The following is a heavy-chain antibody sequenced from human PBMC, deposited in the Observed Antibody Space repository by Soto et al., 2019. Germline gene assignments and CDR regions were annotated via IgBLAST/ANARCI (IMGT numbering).Heavy chain of an antibody. J-gene: IGHJ4*02. CDR1: GGSISSGGYY. CDR3: AREITGTTNFEY. D-gene: IGHD1-7*01. CDR2: IYYSVST. V-gene: IGHV4-31*02. Sequence: TCTVSGGSISSGGYYWSWIRQHPVKGLEWIGYIYYSVSTYYNPSLKSRVPISVDTSKNQYSLKLSSVTDPDTAVCYLAREITGTTNFEYSRKGTL.